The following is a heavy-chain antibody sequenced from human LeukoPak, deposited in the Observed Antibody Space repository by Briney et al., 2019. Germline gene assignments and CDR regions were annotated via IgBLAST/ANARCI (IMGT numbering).Heavy chain of an antibody. CDR1: GFTFSSYS. CDR3: ARGLDIVVVPAAMLEYFQH. V-gene: IGHV3-21*01. Sequence: GGSLRLSCAASGFTFSSYSMNWVRQAPGKGLEWVSSISSSSSYIYYADSVKGRFAISRGNAKNSLYLQMNSLRAEDTAVYYCARGLDIVVVPAAMLEYFQHWGQGTLVTVSS. D-gene: IGHD2-2*03. J-gene: IGHJ1*01. CDR2: ISSSSSYI.